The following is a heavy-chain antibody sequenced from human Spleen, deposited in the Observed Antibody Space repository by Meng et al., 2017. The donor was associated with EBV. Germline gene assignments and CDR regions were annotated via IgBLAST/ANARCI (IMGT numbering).Heavy chain of an antibody. CDR2: ISNSGTTI. CDR3: ARGSGRWTFDY. V-gene: IGHV3-11*01. Sequence: QVQVLGPGGGLVKPGWSLSLSCAASGFIFSDSYMTWIRQTPGKGLEWISYISNSGTTIKYADSVKGRFTISRDNAKNSLYLQLNSLRVDDTAVYYCARGSGRWTFDYWGQGTLVTVSS. J-gene: IGHJ4*02. D-gene: IGHD1-26*01. CDR1: GFIFSDSY.